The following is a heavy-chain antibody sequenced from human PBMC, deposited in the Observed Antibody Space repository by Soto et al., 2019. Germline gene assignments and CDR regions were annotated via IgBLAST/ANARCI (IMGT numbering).Heavy chain of an antibody. D-gene: IGHD3-3*01. CDR1: GYTFSNHD. CDR2: VNPNNGDT. J-gene: IGHJ4*02. CDR3: AQVTRKGSAIDFDY. V-gene: IGHV1-8*01. Sequence: QVQLVQSGAELKKPGASVKVSCKASGYTFSNHDMNWVRQATGQGPEWIGWVNPNNGDTGYAQKFQDRVTLTTDISTTPAYMELTSLRSEDTAIYYCAQVTRKGSAIDFDYWGQGTRITVSS.